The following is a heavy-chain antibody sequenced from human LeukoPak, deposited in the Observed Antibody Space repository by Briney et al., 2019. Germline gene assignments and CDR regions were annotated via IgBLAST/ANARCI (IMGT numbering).Heavy chain of an antibody. CDR3: ARPGPHCSGGSCYSFKFDY. CDR2: IYYSGST. Sequence: SETLSLTCTVSGGSISSSSYYWGWIRQPPGKGLEWIGSIYYSGSTYYNPSLKSRVTISVDTSKNQFSLKLSSVTAADTAVYYCARPGPHCSGGSCYSFKFDYWGQGTLVTVSS. V-gene: IGHV4-39*01. D-gene: IGHD2-15*01. J-gene: IGHJ4*02. CDR1: GGSISSSSYY.